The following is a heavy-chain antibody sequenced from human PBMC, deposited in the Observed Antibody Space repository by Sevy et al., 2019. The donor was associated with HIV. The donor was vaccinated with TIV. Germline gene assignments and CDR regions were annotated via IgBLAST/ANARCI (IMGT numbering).Heavy chain of an antibody. CDR3: ATDSGYSSNWSVGR. V-gene: IGHV3-30-3*01. J-gene: IGHJ4*02. CDR2: ISYDGGTK. CDR1: GFTFSTYA. D-gene: IGHD6-13*01. Sequence: GGFLRLSCAASGFTFSTYALHWVRQAPGKGLEWVAVISYDGGTKDYAGSVSGRFTISRDNSKNTLFLQMNSLRDEDTAICYCATDSGYSSNWSVGRWGQGTLVTVSS.